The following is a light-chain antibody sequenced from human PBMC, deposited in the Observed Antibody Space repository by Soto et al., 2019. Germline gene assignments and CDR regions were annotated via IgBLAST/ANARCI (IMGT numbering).Light chain of an antibody. Sequence: EIGMTQSAATLSVSPGERATLSCRASLRVSRNFGWYEGKPGQAPRLLIXXASXRATGIPHRFSGSGSGTDFNLTSSILEPEDFSSEYCQQYGSSPPRSTFGGGTKVAIK. CDR2: XAS. J-gene: IGKJ4*01. CDR3: QQYGSSPPRST. CDR1: LRVSRN. V-gene: IGKV3-20*01.